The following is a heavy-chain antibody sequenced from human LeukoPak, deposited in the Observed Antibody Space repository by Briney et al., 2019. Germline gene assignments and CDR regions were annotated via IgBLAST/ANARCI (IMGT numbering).Heavy chain of an antibody. CDR2: MNPNSGNT. D-gene: IGHD3-10*01. CDR3: ARTRPWGLVGDYMDV. CDR1: GYTFTSYD. J-gene: IGHJ6*03. Sequence: ASVKVSCKASGYTFTSYDINWVRQATGQGLEWMGWMNPNSGNTGYAQKFQGRVTITRNTSISTAYMELSSLRSEDTAVYYCARTRPWGLVGDYMDVWGKGTTVTISS. V-gene: IGHV1-8*03.